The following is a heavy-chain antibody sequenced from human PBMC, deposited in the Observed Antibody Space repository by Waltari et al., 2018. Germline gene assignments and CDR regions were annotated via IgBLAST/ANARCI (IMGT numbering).Heavy chain of an antibody. CDR2: IFYSGST. CDR3: ARNSTRYTTSQRPFDI. Sequence: RLQESGPRLVKPSETLSLTCALSGGSITNSYYYSAWIRQPPGGGLEWIGSIFYSGSTHYRATLKGRVRISVDTSKNEFYLELTSVTPADAGFYFCARNSTRYTTSQRPFDIWGQGTPVIVSS. CDR1: GGSITNSYYY. V-gene: IGHV4-39*01. J-gene: IGHJ3*02. D-gene: IGHD5-18*01.